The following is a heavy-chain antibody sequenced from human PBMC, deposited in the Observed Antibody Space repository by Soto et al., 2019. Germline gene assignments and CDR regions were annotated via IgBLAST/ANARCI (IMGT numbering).Heavy chain of an antibody. V-gene: IGHV4-39*01. CDR1: GGSISSSSYY. D-gene: IGHD6-13*01. J-gene: IGHJ3*02. CDR2: IYYSGST. Sequence: QLQLQESGPGLVKPSETLSLTCTVSGGSISSSSYYWGWIRQPPGKGLEWIGSIYYSGSTYYNPSLKSRVTISVDTSKNQFSLKLSSVTAADTAVYYCARPWTAAGGAFDIWGQGTMVTVSS. CDR3: ARPWTAAGGAFDI.